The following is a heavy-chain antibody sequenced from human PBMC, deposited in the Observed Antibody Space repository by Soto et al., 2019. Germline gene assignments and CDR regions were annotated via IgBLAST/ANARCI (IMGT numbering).Heavy chain of an antibody. J-gene: IGHJ6*02. CDR3: AKAIEVGVLYYGMHV. D-gene: IGHD3-16*01. CDR1: GFTFSSYG. Sequence: ESGGGVVQPGRSLRLSCAAAGFTFSSYGMHWARQAPGRGLEWVAVISYDGRKEYYADSVKGRFTIYRDNSKNTVFLQMSSLRAEDAAVYHCAKAIEVGVLYYGMHVLGLGTAVTVSS. V-gene: IGHV3-30*18. CDR2: ISYDGRKE.